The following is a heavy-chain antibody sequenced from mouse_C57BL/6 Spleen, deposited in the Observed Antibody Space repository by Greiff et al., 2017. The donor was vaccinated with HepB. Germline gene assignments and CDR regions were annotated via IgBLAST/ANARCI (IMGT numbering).Heavy chain of an antibody. V-gene: IGHV1-80*01. CDR2: IYPGDGDT. CDR3: ARRGLRRDGFDY. CDR1: GYAFSSYW. J-gene: IGHJ2*01. Sequence: VQLQQSGAELVKPGASVKISCKASGYAFSSYWMNWVKQRPGKGLEWIGQIYPGDGDTNYNGKFKGKATLTADKSSSTAYMQLSSLTSEDSAVYFCARRGLRRDGFDYWGQGTTLTVSS. D-gene: IGHD2-2*01.